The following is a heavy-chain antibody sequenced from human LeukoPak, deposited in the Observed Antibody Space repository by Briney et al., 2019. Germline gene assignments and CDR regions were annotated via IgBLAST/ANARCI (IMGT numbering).Heavy chain of an antibody. CDR2: INRDGTEK. Sequence: PVRTLRPSRATSGFNSSDARMTTGPQAPSTRLQWLVNINRDGTEKHFLDSVEGRFTISRDNAKISLYLQMNTLRPQDTALYFCVRGDWYLESWGQGTLVTVSS. V-gene: IGHV3-7*04. D-gene: IGHD2-21*01. CDR3: VRGDWYLES. CDR1: GFNSSDAR. J-gene: IGHJ4*02.